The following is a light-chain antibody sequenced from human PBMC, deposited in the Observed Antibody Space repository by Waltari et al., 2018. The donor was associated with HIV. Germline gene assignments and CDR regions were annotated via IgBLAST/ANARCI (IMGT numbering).Light chain of an antibody. Sequence: QSVLTQPPSASGTPGQRVTISCSGSNSNIGSNPVIWYQQLPETAPKLLIKSSNQRPSGVPDRFSASKSGTSASLAISGLQSEDESDYYCAAWDDSLKGVIFGGGTKLTVL. CDR2: SSN. V-gene: IGLV1-44*01. CDR3: AAWDDSLKGVI. J-gene: IGLJ2*01. CDR1: NSNIGSNP.